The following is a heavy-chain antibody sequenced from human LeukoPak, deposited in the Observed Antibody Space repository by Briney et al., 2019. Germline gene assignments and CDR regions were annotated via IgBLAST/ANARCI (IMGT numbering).Heavy chain of an antibody. CDR3: ARDRITMVRGVIITTAFFDY. V-gene: IGHV4-4*07. J-gene: IGHJ4*02. CDR1: GGSISSYY. D-gene: IGHD3-10*01. CDR2: IYTSGST. Sequence: SETLSLTCTVSGGSISSYYWSWIRQPAGKGLEWIGRIYTSGSTNYNPSLKSRVTMSVDTSKNHFSLKLSSVTAADTAVYYCARDRITMVRGVIITTAFFDYWGQGTLVTVSS.